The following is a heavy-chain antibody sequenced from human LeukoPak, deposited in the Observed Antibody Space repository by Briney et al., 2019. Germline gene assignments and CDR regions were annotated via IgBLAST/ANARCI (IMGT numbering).Heavy chain of an antibody. CDR2: IYPGDSDT. CDR3: ARLPMVRGDPFDY. Sequence: GESLKISCKGSGYSFASHWIGWVRQMPGKGLEWMGIIYPGDSDTRYSPSFQGQVTISADKSISTAYLQWSSLKASDTAMYYCARLPMVRGDPFDYWGQGTLVTVSS. J-gene: IGHJ4*02. CDR1: GYSFASHW. V-gene: IGHV5-51*01. D-gene: IGHD3-10*01.